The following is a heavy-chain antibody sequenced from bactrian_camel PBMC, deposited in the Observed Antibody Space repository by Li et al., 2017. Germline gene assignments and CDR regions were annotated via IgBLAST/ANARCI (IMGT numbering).Heavy chain of an antibody. V-gene: IGHV3S40*01. CDR2: ITGSGSRD. Sequence: VQLVESGGGLVQPGGSLRLSCAAHTDTYAFYQYDMSWVRQAPGKGFEWVSGITGSGSRDYYADSVKGRFAISRDNAKNTLYLQMSSLRTEDTAVYYSAAGLLADYALGLGTQVTVS. J-gene: IGHJ4*01. CDR1: TDTYAFYQYD. D-gene: IGHD5*01.